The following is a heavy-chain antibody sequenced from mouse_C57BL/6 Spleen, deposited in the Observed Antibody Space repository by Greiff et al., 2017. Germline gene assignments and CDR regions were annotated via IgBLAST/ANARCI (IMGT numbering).Heavy chain of an antibody. V-gene: IGHV5-17*01. CDR1: GFTFSDYG. CDR2: ISSGSSTI. Sequence: DVMLVESGGGLVKPGGSLKLSCAASGFTFSDYGMHWVRQAPEKGLEWVAYISSGSSTIYYADTVKGRFTISRDNAKNTLFLQMTSLRSEDTAMYYCARRIYYFGSSYSYYYAMDYWGQGTSVTVSS. J-gene: IGHJ4*01. CDR3: ARRIYYFGSSYSYYYAMDY. D-gene: IGHD1-1*01.